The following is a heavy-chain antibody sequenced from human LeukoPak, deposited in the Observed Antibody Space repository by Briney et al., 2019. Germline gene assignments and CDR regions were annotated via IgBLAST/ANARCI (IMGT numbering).Heavy chain of an antibody. CDR1: VFTVSSNY. CDR2: LYSGGNT. V-gene: IGHV3-53*01. J-gene: IGHJ4*02. Sequence: PGGSLRLSCVVSVFTVSSNYMGWVRQAPGKGLEWVSVLYSGGNTYHADSVKGRFTISRDNSKNTLYLQMNSLRAEDTAVYYCAREGAGSSFGYWGQGTLVTVSS. D-gene: IGHD6-13*01. CDR3: AREGAGSSFGY.